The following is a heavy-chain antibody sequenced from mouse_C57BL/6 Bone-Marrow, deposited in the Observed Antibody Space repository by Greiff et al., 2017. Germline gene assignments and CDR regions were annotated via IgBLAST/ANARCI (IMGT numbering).Heavy chain of an antibody. J-gene: IGHJ4*01. CDR3: ARDEGDSSAMDY. Sequence: EVHLVESGGGLVQSGRSLRLSCATSGFTFSDFYMEWVRQAPGKGLEWIAASRNKANDYTTEYSASVKGRFIVSRDNSQSILYRPMNALRAEDTAIYYCARDEGDSSAMDYWGQGTSVTVSS. CDR2: SRNKANDYTT. V-gene: IGHV7-1*01. CDR1: GFTFSDFY.